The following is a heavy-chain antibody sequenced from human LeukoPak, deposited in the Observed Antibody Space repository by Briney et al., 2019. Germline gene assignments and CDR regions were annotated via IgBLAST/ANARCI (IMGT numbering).Heavy chain of an antibody. CDR1: GFTFSSYT. CDR3: ARVRGSRGRGAFDI. J-gene: IGHJ3*02. CDR2: ISSSSSTI. V-gene: IGHV3-48*01. Sequence: GGSLRLSCAASGFTFSSYTMNWVRQAPGKGLEWVSYISSSSSTIYYADSVKGRFTVSRDNAKNSLYLQMNSLRAEDTAVYYCARVRGSRGRGAFDIWGKGTMVPVSS. D-gene: IGHD3-16*01.